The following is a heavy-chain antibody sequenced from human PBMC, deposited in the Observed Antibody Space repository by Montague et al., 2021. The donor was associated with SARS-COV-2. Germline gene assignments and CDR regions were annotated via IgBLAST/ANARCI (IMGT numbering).Heavy chain of an antibody. CDR1: GFTFSSYA. CDR3: AKLSNSGPTFFDS. D-gene: IGHD2/OR15-2a*01. J-gene: IGHJ5*01. V-gene: IGHV3-23*01. Sequence: SLRLSCAASGFTFSSYAMSWVRQPPGKGLEWVSGVSGSGADTYYADSVKGRFTISRDNSKNTVFLQMSSLRAGDTAVFYCAKLSNSGPTFFDSWGQGTLVTVSS. CDR2: VSGSGADT.